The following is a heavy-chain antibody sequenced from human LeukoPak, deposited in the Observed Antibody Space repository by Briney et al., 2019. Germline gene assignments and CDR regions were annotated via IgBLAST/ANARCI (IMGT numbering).Heavy chain of an antibody. V-gene: IGHV1-2*02. D-gene: IGHD2-2*01. CDR1: GYTFTGYY. CDR3: ARVSVPAADYYYYYYMDV. CDR2: INPNSGGT. J-gene: IGHJ6*03. Sequence: ASVKVSCKASGYTFTGYYMHWVRQAPGQGLEWMGWINPNSGGTNYAQKIQGRVTMTRDTSISTAYMELSRLRSDDTAVYYCARVSVPAADYYYYYYMDVWGKGTTVTVSS.